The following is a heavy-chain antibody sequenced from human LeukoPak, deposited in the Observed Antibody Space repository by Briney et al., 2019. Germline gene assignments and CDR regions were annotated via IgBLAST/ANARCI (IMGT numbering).Heavy chain of an antibody. D-gene: IGHD1-1*01. V-gene: IGHV3-23*01. CDR1: GFTFRSYA. CDR3: AKGNWRYFDY. CDR2: ISGSGGST. Sequence: GGSLRLSCAASGFTFRSYAMSWVRPAPGKGLEWVSAISGSGGSTYYADSVKGRFTISRDNSKNTLYLQMNSLGADDTAVYYCAKGNWRYFDYWGQGTLVTVSS. J-gene: IGHJ4*02.